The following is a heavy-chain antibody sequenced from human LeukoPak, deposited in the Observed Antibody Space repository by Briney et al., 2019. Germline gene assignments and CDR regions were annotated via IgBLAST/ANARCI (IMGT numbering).Heavy chain of an antibody. V-gene: IGHV3-30*02. CDR2: IWYDGRDK. Sequence: AGGSLRLSCAASGFTFSGCGMHWVRQAPGKGLEWVAFIWYDGRDKYYADSVKGRFTISRDNSKNTLYLQMNSLRAEDTAMYYFAKDPYSYGSYFDYWGQGTLVTVSS. CDR3: AKDPYSYGSYFDY. J-gene: IGHJ4*02. D-gene: IGHD5-18*01. CDR1: GFTFSGCG.